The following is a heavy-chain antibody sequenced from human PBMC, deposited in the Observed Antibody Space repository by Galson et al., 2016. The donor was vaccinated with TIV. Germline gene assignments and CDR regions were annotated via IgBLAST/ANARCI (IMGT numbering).Heavy chain of an antibody. V-gene: IGHV1-2*02. CDR1: GYPFTAYY. J-gene: IGHJ6*02. Sequence: SVKASCKASGYPFTAYYIHWVRQAPGQGPEWMGWINPNGEDTNYAQRFQGRVSMTRDTSLSTAYMELSRLRSDDTAVFFCARGFNYGFDCYNGMDVWGQGTTVTVSS. CDR3: ARGFNYGFDCYNGMDV. D-gene: IGHD5-18*01. CDR2: INPNGEDT.